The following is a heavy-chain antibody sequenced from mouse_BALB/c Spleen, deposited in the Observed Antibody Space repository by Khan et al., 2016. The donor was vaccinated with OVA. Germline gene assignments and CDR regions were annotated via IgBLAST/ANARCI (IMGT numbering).Heavy chain of an antibody. V-gene: IGHV5-9*02. Sequence: EVELVESGGGLVKPGGSLKLSCAASGFAFSSYDMSWVRQTPERRLEWVALISNGGSYTNYPDSVKGRFTISRDNARNTLYLQVSSLRSEDTALDYCARHGGFNPYFAMDYWGQGTSVTVSS. CDR1: GFAFSSYD. CDR2: ISNGGSYT. J-gene: IGHJ4*01. CDR3: ARHGGFNPYFAMDY.